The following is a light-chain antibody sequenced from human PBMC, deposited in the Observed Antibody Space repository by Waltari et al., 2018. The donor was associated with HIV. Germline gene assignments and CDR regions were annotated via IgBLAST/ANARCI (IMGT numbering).Light chain of an antibody. J-gene: IGKJ2*01. CDR2: WAS. V-gene: IGKV4-1*01. Sequence: DIVMTQSPDPLAVSLGERATINCQSSQTVLYSANNKNYLTWYQQKPGKPPKVVISWASTRESGVPDRFRGSGSGTDVYLSNNYLQAEDVAVYYCQQYYSLPYTFGRGTKLEIK. CDR1: QTVLYSANNKNY. CDR3: QQYYSLPYT.